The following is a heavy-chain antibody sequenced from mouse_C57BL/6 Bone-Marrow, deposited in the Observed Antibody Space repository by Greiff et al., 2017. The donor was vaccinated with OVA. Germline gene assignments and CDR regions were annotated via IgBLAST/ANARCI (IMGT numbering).Heavy chain of an antibody. CDR2: ISNLAYSI. CDR3: ARQDYGSSYLYAMDY. Sequence: EVKLVESGGGLVQPGGSLKLSCAASGFTFSDYGMAWVRQAPRKGPEWVAFISNLAYSIYYADTVTGRFTISRENAKNTLYLEMSSLRSEDTAMYYCARQDYGSSYLYAMDYWGQGTSVTVSS. J-gene: IGHJ4*01. V-gene: IGHV5-15*01. D-gene: IGHD1-1*01. CDR1: GFTFSDYG.